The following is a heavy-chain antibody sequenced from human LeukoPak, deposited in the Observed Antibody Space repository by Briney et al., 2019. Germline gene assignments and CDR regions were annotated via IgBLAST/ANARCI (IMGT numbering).Heavy chain of an antibody. CDR3: ATSPRYKQQLGYFDY. J-gene: IGHJ4*02. V-gene: IGHV3-30-3*01. CDR2: ISYDETNK. D-gene: IGHD6-13*01. Sequence: GGSLRLSCAASGLTFSCYAMHWVRQAPGKGLEWVAVISYDETNKYYADSVKGRFTISRDNSKNTLYLQMNSLRAEDTAVYYCATSPRYKQQLGYFDYWGQGTLVTVSS. CDR1: GLTFSCYA.